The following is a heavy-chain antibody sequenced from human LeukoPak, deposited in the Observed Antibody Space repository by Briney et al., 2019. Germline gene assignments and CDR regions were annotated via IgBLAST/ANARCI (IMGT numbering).Heavy chain of an antibody. Sequence: ASVKVSCKASGYTFTSYDINWVRQATGQGLEWMGWMNPNSGNTGYAQKFQGRVTMTRDTSISTAYMELSRLRSDDTAVYYCARSKSGSGSFDYWGQGTLVTVSS. V-gene: IGHV1-8*02. D-gene: IGHD3-10*01. J-gene: IGHJ4*02. CDR1: GYTFTSYD. CDR3: ARSKSGSGSFDY. CDR2: MNPNSGNT.